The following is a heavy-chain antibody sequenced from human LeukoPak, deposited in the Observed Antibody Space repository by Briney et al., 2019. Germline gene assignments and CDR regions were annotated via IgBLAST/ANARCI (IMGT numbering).Heavy chain of an antibody. CDR3: VKVQDGSTFDY. CDR2: ISSNGAGT. CDR1: GFTFSSYA. J-gene: IGHJ4*02. Sequence: GSLRLSCSASGFTFSSYAIYWVRQAPGKRLEYASSISSNGAGTLYADSVEGRFTISRDNSRNTLYLQMSSLRPEDTAVYYCVKVQDGSTFDYWGQGSLVTVSS. V-gene: IGHV3-64D*09. D-gene: IGHD5-24*01.